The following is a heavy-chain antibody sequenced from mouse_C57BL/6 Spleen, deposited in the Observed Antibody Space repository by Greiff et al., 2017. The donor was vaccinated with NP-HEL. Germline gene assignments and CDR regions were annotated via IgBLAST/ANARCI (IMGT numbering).Heavy chain of an antibody. Sequence: QVQLQQSGAELVKPGASVKISCKASGYAFSSYWMNWVKQRPGKGLEWIGQIYPGDGDTNYNGKFKGTATLTADKSSSTAYMQLSSLTSEDSAVYFCARFVITTVVATYDYAMDYWGQGTSVTVSS. CDR3: ARFVITTVVATYDYAMDY. D-gene: IGHD1-1*01. V-gene: IGHV1-80*01. CDR2: IYPGDGDT. CDR1: GYAFSSYW. J-gene: IGHJ4*01.